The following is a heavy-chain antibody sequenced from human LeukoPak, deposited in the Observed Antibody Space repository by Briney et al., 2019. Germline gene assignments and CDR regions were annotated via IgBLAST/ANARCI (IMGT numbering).Heavy chain of an antibody. Sequence: PSETLSLTCAASVGTFSGYYWSWIRQPPGKGLEWIGEINHSGSTNYNSSLKSRVTISVDTSKNQFSLKLSSVTAADTAVYYCARGYYGSGSHCCHMDVWGKGTTITVS. CDR1: VGTFSGYY. V-gene: IGHV4-34*01. CDR3: ARGYYGSGSHCCHMDV. J-gene: IGHJ6*03. CDR2: INHSGST. D-gene: IGHD3-10*01.